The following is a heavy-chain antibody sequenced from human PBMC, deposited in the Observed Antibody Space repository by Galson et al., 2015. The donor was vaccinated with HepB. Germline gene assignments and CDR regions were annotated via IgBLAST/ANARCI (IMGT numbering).Heavy chain of an antibody. CDR2: IAYDGSNK. V-gene: IGHV3-30*18. J-gene: IGHJ4*02. CDR1: GFTFSSYG. D-gene: IGHD6-19*01. CDR3: AKDPNLYFSGWFDY. Sequence: SLRLSCAASGFTFSSYGMHWVRQAPGKGLEWVAVIAYDGSNKYYADSVKGRFTISRDNSKNTLYLQMHSLRGDDTAVYYCAKDPNLYFSGWFDYWGQGILVTVSS.